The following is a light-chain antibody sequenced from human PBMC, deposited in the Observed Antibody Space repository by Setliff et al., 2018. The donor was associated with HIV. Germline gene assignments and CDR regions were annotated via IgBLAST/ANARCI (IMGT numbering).Light chain of an antibody. Sequence: LTQPASVSGSPGQSITISCTGTSGDVGRYNLVSWYQQQPGKPPKLMIYQASKRPSGVSNRFSGSKSGNTASLTISGLQAEDEADYYCCSNTGSNTFVFGTGTKVTVL. V-gene: IGLV2-23*01. CDR3: CSNTGSNTFV. CDR2: QAS. CDR1: SGDVGRYNL. J-gene: IGLJ1*01.